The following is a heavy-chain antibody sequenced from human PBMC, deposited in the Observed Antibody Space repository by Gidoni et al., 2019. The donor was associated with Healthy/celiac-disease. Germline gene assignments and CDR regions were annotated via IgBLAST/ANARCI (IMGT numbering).Heavy chain of an antibody. CDR1: GFHFSNAW. CDR2: IKSKTDGGTT. CDR3: TTAYSSGYYYYYYGMDV. D-gene: IGHD3-22*01. J-gene: IGHJ6*02. V-gene: IGHV3-15*01. Sequence: EVQLVESGGGLVKPGGSLRLSCAASGFHFSNAWMSWVRQAPGKGLEWVGRIKSKTDGGTTDYAAPVKGRFTISRDDSKNTLYLQMNSLKTEDTAVYYCTTAYSSGYYYYYYGMDVWGQGTTVTVSS.